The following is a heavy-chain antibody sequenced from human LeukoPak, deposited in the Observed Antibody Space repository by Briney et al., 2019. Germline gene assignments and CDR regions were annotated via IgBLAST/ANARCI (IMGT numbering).Heavy chain of an antibody. CDR2: IYTSGST. CDR1: GGSISSYY. Sequence: SETLSLTCTVSGGSISSYYWSWIRQPAGKGLEWIGRIYTSGSTNYNPSLKSRVTMSVDTSKNQFSLKLSSVTAADTAVYYCARDALTTNTHYYGSGGYWGQGTLVTVSS. CDR3: ARDALTTNTHYYGSGGY. V-gene: IGHV4-4*07. J-gene: IGHJ4*02. D-gene: IGHD3-10*01.